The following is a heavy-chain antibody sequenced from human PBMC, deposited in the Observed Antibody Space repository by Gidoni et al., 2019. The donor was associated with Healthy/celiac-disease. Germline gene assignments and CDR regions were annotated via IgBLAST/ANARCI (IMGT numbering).Heavy chain of an antibody. Sequence: QVQLVQSGAEVKKPGSSVKVSCKASGGTFSRYAITWVRQAPGQGLEWMGGIIPIFGTANYAQKFQGRVTITADESTSTAYMELSSLRSEDTAVYYCARDPGYYYDSSGHVDYWGQGTLVTVSS. CDR1: GGTFSRYA. CDR3: ARDPGYYYDSSGHVDY. J-gene: IGHJ4*02. D-gene: IGHD3-22*01. CDR2: IIPIFGTA. V-gene: IGHV1-69*01.